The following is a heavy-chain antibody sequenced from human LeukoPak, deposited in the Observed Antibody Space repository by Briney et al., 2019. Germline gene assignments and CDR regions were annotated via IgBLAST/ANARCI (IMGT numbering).Heavy chain of an antibody. CDR1: GYTFTGYY. J-gene: IGHJ5*02. CDR2: ISPNSGDT. D-gene: IGHD2-2*01. CDR3: ARESACGTTNCLAPADWLDP. Sequence: ASVKVSCKASGYTFTGYYMHWVRQAPGQGLEWMGWISPNSGDTDIAQKFQGRVTMTRDTSIATSYMEVDSLTSDDTAVYYCARESACGTTNCLAPADWLDPWGQGTLVTVSS. V-gene: IGHV1-2*02.